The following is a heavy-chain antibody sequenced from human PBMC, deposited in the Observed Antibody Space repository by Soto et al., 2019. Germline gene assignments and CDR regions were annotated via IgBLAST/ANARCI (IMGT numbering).Heavy chain of an antibody. J-gene: IGHJ6*02. CDR3: ARDAPPPELRVFEWHNSDYNGMDV. D-gene: IGHD3-3*01. CDR1: GYSFTAYG. CDR2: ISCYNGKT. V-gene: IGHV1-18*01. Sequence: QVQVVQSGDEVKETGASVRVSCKTSGYSFTAYGISWVRQAPGQGLEWMGWISCYNGKTKYAQKVQGRVTMTTDTSTSTAYMEVRSMRSDDTAIYYCARDAPPPELRVFEWHNSDYNGMDVWGQCTTVTVSS.